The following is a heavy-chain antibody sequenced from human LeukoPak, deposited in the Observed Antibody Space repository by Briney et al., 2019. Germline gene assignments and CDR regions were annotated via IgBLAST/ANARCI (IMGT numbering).Heavy chain of an antibody. CDR1: GGTFSSYA. CDR3: ARDFPVDTAMVSFYFDY. J-gene: IGHJ4*02. V-gene: IGHV3-30*04. D-gene: IGHD5-18*01. Sequence: SCKASGGTFSSYAMHWVRQAPGKGLEWVAVISYDGSNKYYADSVKGRFTISRDNSKNTLYLQMNSLRAEDTAVYYCARDFPVDTAMVSFYFDYWGQGTLVTVSS. CDR2: ISYDGSNK.